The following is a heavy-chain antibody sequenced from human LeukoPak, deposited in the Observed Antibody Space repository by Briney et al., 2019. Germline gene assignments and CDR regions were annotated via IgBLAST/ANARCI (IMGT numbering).Heavy chain of an antibody. D-gene: IGHD4-17*01. CDR3: ARGGRTTWHGMDV. J-gene: IGHJ6*02. CDR1: GFTFNDYA. Sequence: GGSLRLSCAASGFTFNDYAMGWVRQPLGKGLEWPSAISGDGDATKYADSVKGRFTVSRDNSKNTLSLQMNSLRAEDTAVYYCARGGRTTWHGMDVWGQGTTVTVSS. V-gene: IGHV3-23*01. CDR2: ISGDGDAT.